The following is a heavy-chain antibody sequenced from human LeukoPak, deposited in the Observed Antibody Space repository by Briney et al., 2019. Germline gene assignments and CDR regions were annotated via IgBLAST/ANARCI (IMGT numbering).Heavy chain of an antibody. CDR2: INHSGST. J-gene: IGHJ5*02. D-gene: IGHD2-2*03. V-gene: IGHV4-34*01. Sequence: PSETLSLTCAVYGGSFSGYYWSWIRQPPGKGLEWIGEINHSGSTNYNPSLKSRVTISVDTSKNQFSMKLSSVTAADTAVYYCAKSGYCSRTSCYSRRNHWFDPWGQGTLVTVSS. CDR1: GGSFSGYY. CDR3: AKSGYCSRTSCYSRRNHWFDP.